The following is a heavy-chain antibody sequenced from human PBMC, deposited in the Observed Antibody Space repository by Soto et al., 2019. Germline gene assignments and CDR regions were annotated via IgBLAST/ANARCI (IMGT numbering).Heavy chain of an antibody. Sequence: QVQLVQSGAEVKRPGASVTVSCKASGYTFTNHYIHWVRQAPGQGLEWMGVINPSGGATSYPQKWQGRVTLTRDASRNTVSLELTSLRSEDTAVYFCARDAEPETVTTPDNNWFDPWGQGTLVTVSS. CDR1: GYTFTNHY. V-gene: IGHV1-46*03. J-gene: IGHJ5*02. CDR2: INPSGGAT. D-gene: IGHD1-1*01. CDR3: ARDAEPETVTTPDNNWFDP.